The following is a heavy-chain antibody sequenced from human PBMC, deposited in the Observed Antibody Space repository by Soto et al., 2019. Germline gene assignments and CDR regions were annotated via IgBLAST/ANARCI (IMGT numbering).Heavy chain of an antibody. Sequence: QVQLVQSGAEVQKPGSSVKVSCKASGGTFSSYAISWVRQAPGQGLEWMGGIIPIFGTANYAQKFQGRVTITADESTSTAYRELGSLRSEDTAVYYCASGVGYCSGGSCSRGGYYYGMDVWGQGTTVTVSS. CDR3: ASGVGYCSGGSCSRGGYYYGMDV. J-gene: IGHJ6*02. CDR2: IIPIFGTA. D-gene: IGHD2-15*01. CDR1: GGTFSSYA. V-gene: IGHV1-69*01.